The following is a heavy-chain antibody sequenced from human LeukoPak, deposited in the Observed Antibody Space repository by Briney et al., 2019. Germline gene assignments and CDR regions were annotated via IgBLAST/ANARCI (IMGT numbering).Heavy chain of an antibody. Sequence: SETLSLTCAVPGGSISSSNCWTWVRQPPGKGLEWIGDIYHSGSTSYNPSLESRVTISLDKSKNHFSLRLTSVTAADTAVYYCARDDFVDTTIVRLYYWGQGTLVTVSS. CDR1: GGSISSSNC. CDR2: IYHSGST. J-gene: IGHJ4*02. V-gene: IGHV4-4*02. D-gene: IGHD5-18*01. CDR3: ARDDFVDTTIVRLYY.